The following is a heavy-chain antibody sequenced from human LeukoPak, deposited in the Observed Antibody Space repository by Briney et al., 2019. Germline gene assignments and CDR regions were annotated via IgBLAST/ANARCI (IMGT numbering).Heavy chain of an antibody. CDR1: GYSFTSYW. J-gene: IGHJ6*02. D-gene: IGHD4-17*01. Sequence: AESPQISCWGSGYSFTSYWIGCVRQQPGERLVGLGIIYPGDCDTRYNPSFQSQVTISADKSINTAYLQWSSLKASDTAMYCWARQWYGEYGMDVWGQGTTVTVSS. CDR3: ARQWYGEYGMDV. V-gene: IGHV5-51*01. CDR2: IYPGDCDT.